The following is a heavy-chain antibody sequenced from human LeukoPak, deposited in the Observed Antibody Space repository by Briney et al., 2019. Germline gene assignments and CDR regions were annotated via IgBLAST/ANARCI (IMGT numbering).Heavy chain of an antibody. J-gene: IGHJ4*02. CDR3: ARLKSGGSCYE. D-gene: IGHD2-15*01. Sequence: SETLSLTCTVSGGSISSYYWSWIRQPPGKGLEWIGYIYYSGSTNYNPSLKSRVTISVDTSKNQFSLKLSSVTAADTAVYYCARLKSGGSCYEWGQGTLVTVSS. CDR1: GGSISSYY. V-gene: IGHV4-59*01. CDR2: IYYSGST.